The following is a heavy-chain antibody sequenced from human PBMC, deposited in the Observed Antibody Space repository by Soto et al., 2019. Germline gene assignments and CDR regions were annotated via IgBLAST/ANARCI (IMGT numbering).Heavy chain of an antibody. CDR1: GFTFSSYG. Sequence: QVQLVESGGGVVQPGRSLRLSCAASGFTFSSYGMHWVRQAPGKGLEWVAVISYDGSNKYYADSVKGRFTISRDNSKNTLYLQMNSLRAEDTAVYYCAKEKEDIAARPTLDYWGQGTLVTVSS. CDR2: ISYDGSNK. CDR3: AKEKEDIAARPTLDY. J-gene: IGHJ4*02. D-gene: IGHD6-6*01. V-gene: IGHV3-30*18.